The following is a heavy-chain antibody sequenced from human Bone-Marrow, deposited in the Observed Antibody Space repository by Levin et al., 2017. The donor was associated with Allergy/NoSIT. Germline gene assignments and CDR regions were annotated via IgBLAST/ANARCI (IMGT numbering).Heavy chain of an antibody. CDR1: GFTFSSNA. Sequence: AGGSLRLSCAASGFTFSSNAMSWVRQAPGKGLEWVSGISGSGGSTYYADSVKGRLTISRDNSKNTLYLQMNSLRAEDTAVYYCAKRSGGGSGSYYIDYWGQGTLVTVSS. D-gene: IGHD3-10*01. CDR3: AKRSGGGSGSYYIDY. J-gene: IGHJ4*02. V-gene: IGHV3-23*01. CDR2: ISGSGGST.